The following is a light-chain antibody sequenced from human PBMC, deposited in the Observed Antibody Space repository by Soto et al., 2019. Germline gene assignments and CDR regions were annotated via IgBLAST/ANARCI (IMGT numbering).Light chain of an antibody. CDR3: QSYDSSLSGVV. CDR2: GNS. V-gene: IGLV1-40*01. J-gene: IGLJ2*01. CDR1: NFNIGADYD. Sequence: QSVLTQPPSVSGAPGQRVTISCTGNNFNIGADYDVHWYQQLPGTAPKLLIYGNSNRPSGVPDRFSGSKSGTSASLAITGLQAEDEADYYCQSYDSSLSGVVFGGGTKLTVL.